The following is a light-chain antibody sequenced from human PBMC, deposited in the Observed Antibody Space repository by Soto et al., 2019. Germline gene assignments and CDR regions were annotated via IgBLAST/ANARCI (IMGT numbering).Light chain of an antibody. CDR2: DVS. CDR3: CSYTSSSTPWF. J-gene: IGLJ1*01. Sequence: QSALTQPASVSGSPGQSITISCTGTSSDVGGYNYVSWYQQHPGKAPKLMIYDVSDRPSGVSNRFSASKSGNTASLTISGLQAEDEADYYCCSYTSSSTPWFFGTGTKLTVL. V-gene: IGLV2-14*03. CDR1: SSDVGGYNY.